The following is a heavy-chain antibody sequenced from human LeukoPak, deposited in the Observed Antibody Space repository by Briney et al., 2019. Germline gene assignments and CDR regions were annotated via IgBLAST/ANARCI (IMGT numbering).Heavy chain of an antibody. V-gene: IGHV1-2*02. CDR2: INPNSGGT. CDR1: GYTFTGYY. J-gene: IGHJ5*02. CDR3: ARDYHIVVVPAAIRNWFDP. Sequence: ASVKVSCKASGYTFTGYYMHWVRQAPGQGLEWMGWINPNSGGTNYAQKFQGRVTMTRDTSISTAYMELSRLRSDDTAVYYCARDYHIVVVPAAIRNWFDPWGQGTLVTVSS. D-gene: IGHD2-2*02.